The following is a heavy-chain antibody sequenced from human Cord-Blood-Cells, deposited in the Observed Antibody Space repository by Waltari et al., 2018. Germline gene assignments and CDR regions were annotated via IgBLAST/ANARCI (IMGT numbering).Heavy chain of an antibody. J-gene: IGHJ3*02. CDR3: TTDPGEDWNHTDAFDI. V-gene: IGHV3-15*01. CDR1: GFTFSNAW. D-gene: IGHD1-1*01. Sequence: EVQLVESGGGLVKPGGSLRLSCAASGFTFSNAWMSWVRQAPGKGLEWVGRIKSKTDGGTTDYAAPVKGRFTISRDDSKNTLYLQMNSLKTEDTAVYYCTTDPGEDWNHTDAFDIWGQGTMVTVAS. CDR2: IKSKTDGGTT.